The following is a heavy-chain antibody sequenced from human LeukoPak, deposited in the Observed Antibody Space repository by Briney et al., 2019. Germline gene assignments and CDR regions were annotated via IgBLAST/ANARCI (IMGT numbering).Heavy chain of an antibody. CDR3: ARDHRLYLRYYFDY. CDR1: GFTFSSYS. Sequence: GGPLRLSCAASGFTFSSYSMNWVRQAPGKGLEWVSSISSSSSYIYYADSVKGRFTISRDNAKNSLYLQMNSLRAEDTAVYYCARDHRLYLRYYFDYWGQGTLVTVSS. V-gene: IGHV3-21*01. CDR2: ISSSSSYI. J-gene: IGHJ4*02. D-gene: IGHD3-9*01.